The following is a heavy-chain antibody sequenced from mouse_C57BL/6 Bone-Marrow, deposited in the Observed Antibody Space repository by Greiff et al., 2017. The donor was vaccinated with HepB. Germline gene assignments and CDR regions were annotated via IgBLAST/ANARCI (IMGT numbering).Heavy chain of an antibody. CDR2: IRSKSNNYAT. J-gene: IGHJ4*01. CDR3: VRHWAAQALMDY. D-gene: IGHD3-2*02. V-gene: IGHV10-1*01. CDR1: GFSFNTYA. Sequence: EVQLVESGGGLVQPKGSLKLSCAASGFSFNTYAMNWVRQAPGKGLEWVARIRSKSNNYATYYADSVKDRFTISRDDSESMLYLQMNNLKTEDTAMYYCVRHWAAQALMDYWGQGTSVTVSS.